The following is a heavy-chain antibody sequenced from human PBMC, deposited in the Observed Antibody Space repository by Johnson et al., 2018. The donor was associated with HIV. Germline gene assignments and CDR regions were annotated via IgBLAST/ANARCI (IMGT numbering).Heavy chain of an antibody. CDR2: IYSGGST. D-gene: IGHD3-10*01. CDR3: AKTRMGGILDAFDL. Sequence: MQLVESGGGLIQPGGSLRLSCAASGFTVSSNYMSWVRQAPGKGLEWVSVIYSGGSTYYADSVKGRFTLSRDNSKNTLDLQMNSLTIEDTAVFYCAKTRMGGILDAFDLWGQGTMVIVS. CDR1: GFTVSSNY. V-gene: IGHV3-66*03. J-gene: IGHJ3*01.